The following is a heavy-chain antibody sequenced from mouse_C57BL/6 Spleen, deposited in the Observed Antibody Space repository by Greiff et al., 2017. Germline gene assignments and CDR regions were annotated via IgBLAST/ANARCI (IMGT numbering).Heavy chain of an antibody. CDR1: GFSLTSYG. CDR3: AKRGMDDYDDAMDY. J-gene: IGHJ4*01. V-gene: IGHV2-3*01. Sequence: VNVVESGPGLVAPSQSLSITCTVSGFSLTSYGVSWVRQPPGKGLEWLGVIWGDGSTNYHSALISRLSISKDNSKSQVFLKLNSLQTDDTATYYCAKRGMDDYDDAMDYWGQGTSVTVSS. CDR2: IWGDGST. D-gene: IGHD2-4*01.